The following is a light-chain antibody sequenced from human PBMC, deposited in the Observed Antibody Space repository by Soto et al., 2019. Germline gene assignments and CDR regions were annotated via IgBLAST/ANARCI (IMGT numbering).Light chain of an antibody. CDR1: SSDVGGYNF. CDR3: SSYTSSSTVI. CDR2: DVR. Sequence: QSALTQPASVSGSPGQSITISCTGTSSDVGGYNFVSWYQQQPGKAPKFIIYDVRNRPSGVSNRFSGSRSGNTASLTISGLQADDEADYYCSSYTSSSTVIFGGGTQLTVL. V-gene: IGLV2-14*03. J-gene: IGLJ2*01.